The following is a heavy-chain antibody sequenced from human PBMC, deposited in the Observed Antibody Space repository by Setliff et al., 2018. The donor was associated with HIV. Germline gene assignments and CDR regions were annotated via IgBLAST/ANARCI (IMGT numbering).Heavy chain of an antibody. CDR2: ISSASATI. V-gene: IGHV3-48*01. J-gene: IGHJ5*02. CDR3: ARDPVAAVVLGFDNWFDP. D-gene: IGHD2-15*01. CDR1: GFSFGSHS. Sequence: HPGGSLRLSCAASGFSFGSHSMAWVRQAPGEGLEWVAYISSASATIFYADSVKGRFTISRDNDEKSLFLQMNDLRAEDSGMYYCARDPVAAVVLGFDNWFDPWGQGTLVTVSS.